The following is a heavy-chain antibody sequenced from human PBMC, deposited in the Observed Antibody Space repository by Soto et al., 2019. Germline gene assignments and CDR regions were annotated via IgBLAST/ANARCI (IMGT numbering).Heavy chain of an antibody. V-gene: IGHV3-7*04. CDR2: IKEDGSEK. CDR3: ARDAYRNDGLDV. D-gene: IGHD2-2*02. J-gene: IGHJ6*02. Sequence: DVQLVESGGGLVQPGGSLRLSCAAYRFTFSNYWMTWVRQAPGKGLEWVANIKEDGSEKSHVDSVKGRFTISRDNAKNSLYLQMNSLRAEDTAVYYCARDAYRNDGLDVWGQGTTITVS. CDR1: RFTFSNYW.